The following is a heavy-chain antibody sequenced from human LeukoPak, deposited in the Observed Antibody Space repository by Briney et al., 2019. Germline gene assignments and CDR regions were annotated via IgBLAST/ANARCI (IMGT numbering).Heavy chain of an antibody. CDR1: GYTFTGYY. CDR2: INPNSGAT. J-gene: IGHJ5*02. D-gene: IGHD4-17*01. V-gene: IGHV1-2*02. Sequence: ASVKVSCKASGYTFTGYYMHWVRHAPGQALEWMGWINPNSGATNYAQKFQGSVTITRDTSTSTAYMELSRLRSDDTAVYYGVRDPDDYGDCGWFDHWGQGTLVTVSS. CDR3: VRDPDDYGDCGWFDH.